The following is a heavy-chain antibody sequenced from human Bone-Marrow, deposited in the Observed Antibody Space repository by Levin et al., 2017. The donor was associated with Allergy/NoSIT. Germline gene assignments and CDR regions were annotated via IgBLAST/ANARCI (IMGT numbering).Heavy chain of an antibody. D-gene: IGHD1-26*01. CDR1: GSTFSGSD. CDR2: ISRNSGNT. V-gene: IGHV1-8*01. CDR3: ARARGATDFDT. J-gene: IGHJ4*02. Sequence: EASVKVSCSMSGSTFSGSDINWVRQATGQGLQWMGWISRNSGNTGYAQKFQGRVTMTRNTSKNIFYMELSSLTSEDTAVYYCARARGATDFDTWGQGTLVTVSS.